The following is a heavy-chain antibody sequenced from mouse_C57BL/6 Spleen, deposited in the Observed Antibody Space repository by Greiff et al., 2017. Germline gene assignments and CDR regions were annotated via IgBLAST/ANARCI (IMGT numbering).Heavy chain of an antibody. J-gene: IGHJ4*01. V-gene: IGHV1-55*01. CDR3: ARKEGFTTVVSAMDY. Sequence: VQLQQPGAELVKPGASVKMSCKASGYTFTSYWITWVKQRPGQGLEWIGDIYPGSGSTNYNEKFKSKATLTVDTSSSTAYMQLSSLTSEDSAVYYCARKEGFTTVVSAMDYWGQGTSVTVSS. CDR2: IYPGSGST. CDR1: GYTFTSYW. D-gene: IGHD1-1*01.